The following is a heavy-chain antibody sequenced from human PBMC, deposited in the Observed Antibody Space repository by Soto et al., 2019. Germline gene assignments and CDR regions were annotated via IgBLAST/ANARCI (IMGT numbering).Heavy chain of an antibody. Sequence: ASVKVSCKASGCTFTSYYMHWVRQAPGQGLEWMGIINPSGGSTSYAQKFQGRVTMTRDTSTSTVYMELSSLRSEDTAVYYCARDTSDFWSGYYTYWGQGTLVTRLL. CDR2: INPSGGST. CDR3: ARDTSDFWSGYYTY. CDR1: GCTFTSYY. V-gene: IGHV1-46*01. D-gene: IGHD3-3*01. J-gene: IGHJ4*02.